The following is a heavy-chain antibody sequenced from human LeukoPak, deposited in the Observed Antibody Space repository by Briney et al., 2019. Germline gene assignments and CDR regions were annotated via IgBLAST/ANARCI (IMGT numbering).Heavy chain of an antibody. Sequence: GGSLRLSCAASGFTFSSYSMNWVRQAPGKGREWVSSISGSSSYIYYADSVKGRFTISRDNAKNSLYLQMNSLRAEDTAVYYCARGYDIPTFAFDIWGQGTMVTVSS. CDR3: ARGYDIPTFAFDI. D-gene: IGHD3-9*01. CDR1: GFTFSSYS. J-gene: IGHJ3*02. V-gene: IGHV3-21*01. CDR2: ISGSSSYI.